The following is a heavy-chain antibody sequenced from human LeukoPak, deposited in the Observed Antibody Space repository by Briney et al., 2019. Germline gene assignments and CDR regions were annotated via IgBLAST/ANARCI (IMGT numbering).Heavy chain of an antibody. Sequence: PGGSLRLSCAASGFTFSSYATSWVRQAPGKGLEWVSAISGSGGSTYYADSVKGRFTISRDNSKNTLYLQMNSLRAEGTAVYYCAKDRIAVASCMDVWGRGTTVTVSS. D-gene: IGHD6-19*01. CDR2: ISGSGGST. J-gene: IGHJ6*02. CDR3: AKDRIAVASCMDV. V-gene: IGHV3-23*01. CDR1: GFTFSSYA.